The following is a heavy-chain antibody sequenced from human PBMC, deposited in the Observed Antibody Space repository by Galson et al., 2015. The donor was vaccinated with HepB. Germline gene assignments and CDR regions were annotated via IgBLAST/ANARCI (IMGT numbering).Heavy chain of an antibody. D-gene: IGHD5-18*01. V-gene: IGHV3-48*02. J-gene: IGHJ6*03. Sequence: SLRLSCAASGFTFSSYSMNWVRQAPGKGLEWVSYISSSSTTMYYADSVKGRFTISRDNTKNSLYLQMNSLRDEDTAVYYCSRENTAVGDYYYYMDAWGKGTPVTVSS. CDR3: SRENTAVGDYYYYMDA. CDR1: GFTFSSYS. CDR2: ISSSSTTM.